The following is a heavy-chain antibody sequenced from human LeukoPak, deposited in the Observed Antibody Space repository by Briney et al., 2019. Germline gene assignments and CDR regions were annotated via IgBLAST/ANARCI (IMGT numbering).Heavy chain of an antibody. CDR1: GFTFSSYA. D-gene: IGHD6-19*01. CDR3: LREGAYSSPDY. V-gene: IGHV3-66*02. J-gene: IGHJ4*02. CDR2: IYRDEST. Sequence: GGSLRLSCAASGFTFSSYAMSWVRQAPGKGLEWVSVIYRDESTYYADSVKGRFTISRDNSKNTLYLQMNSLRAEDTAVYYCLREGAYSSPDYWGQGTLVTVSS.